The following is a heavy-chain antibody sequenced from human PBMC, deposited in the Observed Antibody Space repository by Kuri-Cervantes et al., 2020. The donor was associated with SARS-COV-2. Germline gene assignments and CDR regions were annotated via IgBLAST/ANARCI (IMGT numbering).Heavy chain of an antibody. J-gene: IGHJ4*02. D-gene: IGHD6-13*01. CDR3: AGTTAAGTDY. CDR1: GGSISSGSYY. V-gene: IGHV4-61*02. CDR2: IYTSGST. Sequence: SETLSLTCTVSGGSISSGSYYWSWIRQPAGKGLEWIGRIYTSGSTNYNPSLKSRVTISVDTSKNQFSLKLSSVTAADTAVYYCAGTTAAGTDYWGQGTLDTVSS.